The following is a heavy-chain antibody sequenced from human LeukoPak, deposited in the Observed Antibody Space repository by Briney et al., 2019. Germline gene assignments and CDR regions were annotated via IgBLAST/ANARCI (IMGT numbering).Heavy chain of an antibody. D-gene: IGHD3-16*02. J-gene: IGHJ4*02. Sequence: GGSLRLSCVASGFTFSNYGFHWVRQTPGKGLEWVAVISYDGSDKYYADSVKGRFTISRDNSKNTLYLQMNSLRAEDTAVYYCAKGYTDFDYWGQGTLVTVSS. CDR2: ISYDGSDK. CDR3: AKGYTDFDY. V-gene: IGHV3-30*18. CDR1: GFTFSNYG.